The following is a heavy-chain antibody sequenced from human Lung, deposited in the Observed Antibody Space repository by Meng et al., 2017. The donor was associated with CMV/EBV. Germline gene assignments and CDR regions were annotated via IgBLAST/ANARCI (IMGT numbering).Heavy chain of an antibody. CDR1: DGSISNYF. Sequence: GSLRLXCTVSDGSISNYFWSWIRQPPGKGLEWIGSIYYSVTTNYNPSLRSRVTISLDPSKNQFSLKLNSVTAADTAVYYCARENGKWDDIYYYYGMDVWGQGXTVTVSS. V-gene: IGHV4-59*01. CDR2: IYYSVTT. CDR3: ARENGKWDDIYYYYGMDV. J-gene: IGHJ6*02. D-gene: IGHD1-1*01.